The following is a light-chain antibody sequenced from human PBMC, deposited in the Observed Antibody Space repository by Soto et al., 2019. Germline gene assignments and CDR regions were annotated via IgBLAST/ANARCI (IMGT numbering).Light chain of an antibody. CDR3: SSYTSSSSYV. Sequence: QSALTQPASVSGSPGQSITIPCTGTSSDVGGYNYVSWYQQHPGKAPKLMIYDVSNRPSGVSNRFSGSKSGNTASLTISWLQAEDEADYYCSSYTSSSSYVFVTGTKVTV. V-gene: IGLV2-14*01. CDR1: SSDVGGYNY. J-gene: IGLJ1*01. CDR2: DVS.